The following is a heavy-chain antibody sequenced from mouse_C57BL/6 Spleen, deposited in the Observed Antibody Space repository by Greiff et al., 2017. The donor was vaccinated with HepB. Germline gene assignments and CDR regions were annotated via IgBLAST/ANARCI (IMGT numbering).Heavy chain of an antibody. CDR1: GFTFSSYT. D-gene: IGHD1-1*01. Sequence: EVQLVESGGGLVKPGGSLKLSCAASGFTFSSYTMSWVRQTPEKRLEWVATISGGGGNTYYPDSVKGRFTISRDKAKNTLYLQMSSLRSEDTALYYCARHNYGSSYEDAMDYWGQGTSVTVSS. V-gene: IGHV5-9*01. CDR3: ARHNYGSSYEDAMDY. CDR2: ISGGGGNT. J-gene: IGHJ4*01.